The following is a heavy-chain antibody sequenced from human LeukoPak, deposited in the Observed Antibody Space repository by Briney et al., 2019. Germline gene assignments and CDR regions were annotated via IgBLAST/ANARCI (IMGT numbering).Heavy chain of an antibody. V-gene: IGHV4-59*01. D-gene: IGHD3-22*01. Sequence: SETLSLTCTVSGGSMSSYYWSWIRQPPGKGLEWMAYIYYSGTPNYNPSLESRVTISVDTSKNQFSLKLSSVTAADTAVYYCARVSAYYDSSGSRYYYYMDVWGTGTTVTVSS. CDR3: ARVSAYYDSSGSRYYYYMDV. J-gene: IGHJ6*03. CDR2: IYYSGTP. CDR1: GGSMSSYY.